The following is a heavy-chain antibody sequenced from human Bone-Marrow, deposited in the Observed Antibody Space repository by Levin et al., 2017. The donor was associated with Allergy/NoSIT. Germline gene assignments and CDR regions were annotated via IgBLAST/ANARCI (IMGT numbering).Heavy chain of an antibody. CDR1: GGSLDSDY. V-gene: IGHV4-59*01. CDR2: ILYSGNT. D-gene: IGHD5-24*01. J-gene: IGHJ2*01. CDR3: ARGINSPTSAGWFFDV. Sequence: SQTLSLTCTVSGGSLDSDYWSWIRQSPGKGLEWIGYILYSGNTNFNPSLKSRAAISIDTSKNQFSLRLRSVTAADTAVFYCARGINSPTSAGWFFDVWGRGMLITVSS.